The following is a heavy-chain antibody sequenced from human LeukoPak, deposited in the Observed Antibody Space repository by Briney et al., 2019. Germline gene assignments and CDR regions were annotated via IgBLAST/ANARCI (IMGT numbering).Heavy chain of an antibody. V-gene: IGHV4-59*01. CDR3: AKDRGGGSCCHDAFDI. CDR2: INNSGST. D-gene: IGHD2-15*01. CDR1: GGSISSYC. Sequence: SETLSLTCTVSGGSISSYCWSWIRQPPGKGLEWIGDINNSGSTNYNPSLKSRVTISIDTSKNQFSLKLSSVTAADTAVYYCAKDRGGGSCCHDAFDIWGQGTMVTVSS. J-gene: IGHJ3*02.